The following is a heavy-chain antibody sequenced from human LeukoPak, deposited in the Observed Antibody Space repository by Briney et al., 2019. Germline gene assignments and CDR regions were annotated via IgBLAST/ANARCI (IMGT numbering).Heavy chain of an antibody. J-gene: IGHJ6*02. V-gene: IGHV3-11*06. CDR1: GFTFSDYY. CDR3: ARAPHYSNYGPYYYGMDV. D-gene: IGHD4-11*01. Sequence: GGSLRLSCAASGFTFSDYYMSWIRQAPGKGLEWVSYISSSSSYTNYADSVKGRFTISRDDAKNSLYLQMNSLRAEDTAVYYCARAPHYSNYGPYYYGMDVWGQGTTVTVSS. CDR2: ISSSSSYT.